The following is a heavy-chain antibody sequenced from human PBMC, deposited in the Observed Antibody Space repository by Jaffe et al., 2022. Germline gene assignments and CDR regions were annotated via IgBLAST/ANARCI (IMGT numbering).Heavy chain of an antibody. D-gene: IGHD3-16*02. J-gene: IGHJ1*01. V-gene: IGHV3-23*01. CDR1: GFTFSSYA. Sequence: EVQLLESGGGLVQPGGSLRLSCAASGFTFSSYAMSWVRQAPGKGLEWVSAISGSGGSTYYADSVKGRFTISRDNSKNTLYLQMNSLRAEDTAVYYCAKVDRIMITFGGVIVIGAEYFQHWGQGTLVTVSS. CDR3: AKVDRIMITFGGVIVIGAEYFQH. CDR2: ISGSGGST.